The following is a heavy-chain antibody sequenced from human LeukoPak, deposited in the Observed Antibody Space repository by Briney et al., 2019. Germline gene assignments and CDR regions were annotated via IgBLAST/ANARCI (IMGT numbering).Heavy chain of an antibody. Sequence: PGRSLRLSCAASGLTFSRYGMHWVRQAPGKGLEWVAVLWYDGSNKDYADSVKGRFTISRDNSKNTLYLQMNSLSVEDTAVYYCARNSIAYSNMADSANMADYWGQGTLVTVSS. CDR2: LWYDGSNK. J-gene: IGHJ4*02. D-gene: IGHD2-15*01. CDR3: ARNSIAYSNMADSANMADY. CDR1: GLTFSRYG. V-gene: IGHV3-33*01.